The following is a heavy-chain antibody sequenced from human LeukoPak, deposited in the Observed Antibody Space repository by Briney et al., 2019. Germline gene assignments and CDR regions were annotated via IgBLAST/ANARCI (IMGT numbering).Heavy chain of an antibody. CDR2: IYYSGST. Sequence: SETLSLTCTVSGGSISSYYWSWIRQPPGKELEWIGYIYYSGSTNYNPSLKSRVTISVDTSKNQFSLKLSSVTAADTAVYYCARLGEKDAFDIWGQGTMVTVSS. V-gene: IGHV4-59*08. CDR3: ARLGEKDAFDI. D-gene: IGHD3-10*01. CDR1: GGSISSYY. J-gene: IGHJ3*02.